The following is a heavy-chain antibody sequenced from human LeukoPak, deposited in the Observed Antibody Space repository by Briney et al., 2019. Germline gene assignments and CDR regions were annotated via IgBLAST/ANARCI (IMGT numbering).Heavy chain of an antibody. CDR1: GGSISSSF. J-gene: IGHJ4*02. Sequence: PSEALSLTCTVSGGSISSSFWSWIRQPAGKGLEWIGRIDTSGSTNYNPSLESRVTMSIDTPKNQFSLKLTSVTAADTAVYFCARVGGWEPKLHGVTFDYLGQGTLVTVSS. CDR2: IDTSGST. V-gene: IGHV4-4*07. D-gene: IGHD1-26*01. CDR3: ARVGGWEPKLHGVTFDY.